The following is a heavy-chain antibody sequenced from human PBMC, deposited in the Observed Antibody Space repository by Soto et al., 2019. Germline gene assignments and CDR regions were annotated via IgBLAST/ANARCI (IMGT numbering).Heavy chain of an antibody. D-gene: IGHD2-2*01. CDR2: IYPGDSDT. Sequence: GESLKISCKGSGYSFTSYWIGWVRQMPGKGLEWMGIIYPGDSDTRYGPSFQGQVTISADKSISTAYLQWSSLKASDTAMYYCATSYCSSTSCPNYYYYYGMDVWGQGTTVTVSS. V-gene: IGHV5-51*01. CDR1: GYSFTSYW. CDR3: ATSYCSSTSCPNYYYYYGMDV. J-gene: IGHJ6*02.